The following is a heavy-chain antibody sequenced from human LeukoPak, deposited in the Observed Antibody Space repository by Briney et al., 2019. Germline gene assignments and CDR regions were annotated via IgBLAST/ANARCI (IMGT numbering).Heavy chain of an antibody. V-gene: IGHV3-21*01. CDR1: GFTFSSHS. Sequence: PGGSLRLSCAASGFTFSSHSMDWVRQAPGKGLEWVSSISSSSSYIYYADSVKGRFTISRDNAKNSLYLQMNSLRAEDTAVYYCARGLVVAATHFDYWGQGTLVTVSS. D-gene: IGHD2-15*01. J-gene: IGHJ4*02. CDR3: ARGLVVAATHFDY. CDR2: ISSSSSYI.